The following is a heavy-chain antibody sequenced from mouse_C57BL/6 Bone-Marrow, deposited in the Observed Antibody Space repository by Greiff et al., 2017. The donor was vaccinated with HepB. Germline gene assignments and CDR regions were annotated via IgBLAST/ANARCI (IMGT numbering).Heavy chain of an antibody. CDR1: GFNIKDDY. V-gene: IGHV14-4*01. Sequence: EVQLQQSGAELVRPGASVKLSCTASGFNIKDDYMHWVKQRPELGLEWIGWIDPENGDTEYASKFQGKATITADTYSNTAYLQLSSLTSEDTAVYYCTTLQLTPEFAYWGQGTLVTVSA. D-gene: IGHD3-2*02. CDR2: IDPENGDT. CDR3: TTLQLTPEFAY. J-gene: IGHJ3*01.